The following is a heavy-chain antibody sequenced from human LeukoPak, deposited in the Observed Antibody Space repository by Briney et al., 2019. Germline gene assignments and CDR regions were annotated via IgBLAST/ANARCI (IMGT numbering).Heavy chain of an antibody. D-gene: IGHD6-13*01. CDR3: ARDNRIWSVDY. J-gene: IGHJ4*02. V-gene: IGHV1-46*01. CDR2: IFPGGGRA. CDR1: GYTFSSYN. Sequence: ASVKVSCKASGYTFSSYNMHWVRQAPGQGLEWMGIIFPGGGRANYAQRFQGRVTMTRDTSTSTVYMELSSLRSEDTAVYYCARDNRIWSVDYWGQGTLVTVSS.